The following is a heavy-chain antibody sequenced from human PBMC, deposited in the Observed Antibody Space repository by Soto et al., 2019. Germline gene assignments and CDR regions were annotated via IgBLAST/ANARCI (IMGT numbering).Heavy chain of an antibody. CDR3: ARGLAYCGGDCYRAFDS. D-gene: IGHD2-21*02. J-gene: IGHJ4*02. V-gene: IGHV3-48*01. CDR1: GFTFSSHS. CDR2: ISSGSRSI. Sequence: GGSLRLSCAASGFTFSSHSMNWVRQAPGKGLEWISYISSGSRSIYYADSVRGRFTISRDNARNSLYLQMNSLTAEDTAVYYCARGLAYCGGDCYRAFDSWGQGTQVTVSS.